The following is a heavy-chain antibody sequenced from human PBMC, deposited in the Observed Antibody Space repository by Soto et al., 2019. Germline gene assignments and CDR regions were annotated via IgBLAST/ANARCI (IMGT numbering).Heavy chain of an antibody. V-gene: IGHV3-30-3*01. CDR1: GFTFSSYA. J-gene: IGHJ4*02. CDR2: ISYDGSNK. Sequence: QVQLVESGGGVVQPGRSLRLSCAASGFTFSSYAMHWVRQAPGKGLEWVAVISYDGSNKYYADSVKGRFTISRDNSKNTLYLQMNSLRAEDTAVYYCARVDAAYYYDSSGPPFDYWGQGTLVTVSS. D-gene: IGHD3-22*01. CDR3: ARVDAAYYYDSSGPPFDY.